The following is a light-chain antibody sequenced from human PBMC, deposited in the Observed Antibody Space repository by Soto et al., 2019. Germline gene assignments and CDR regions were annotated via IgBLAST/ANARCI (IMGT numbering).Light chain of an antibody. CDR1: QGVSRW. V-gene: IGKV1-12*01. J-gene: IGKJ3*01. Sequence: DIQMTQSPSSVSASVGDRVTITCRASQGVSRWLAWHQQKPGKAPKALIYAASNLQSGVPSRFSGSGSWTDFTLNISSLQPEDFATYYCQQVNTFPFTVGPGTKVVIK. CDR3: QQVNTFPFT. CDR2: AAS.